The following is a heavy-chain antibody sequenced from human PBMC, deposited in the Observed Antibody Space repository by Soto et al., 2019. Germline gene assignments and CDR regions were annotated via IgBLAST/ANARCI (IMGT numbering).Heavy chain of an antibody. CDR1: GGSISSYY. CDR3: ARDILTGYYYYGMDV. D-gene: IGHD3-9*01. Sequence: SETLSLTCTVSGGSISSYYWSWIRQPPGKGLEWIGYIYYSGSTNYNPSLKSRVTISVDTSKNQFSLKLSSVTAADTAVYYCARDILTGYYYYGMDVWGQGTTVT. V-gene: IGHV4-59*01. J-gene: IGHJ6*02. CDR2: IYYSGST.